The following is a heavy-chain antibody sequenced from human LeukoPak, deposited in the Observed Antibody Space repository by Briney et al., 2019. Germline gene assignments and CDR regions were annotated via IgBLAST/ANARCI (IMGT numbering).Heavy chain of an antibody. CDR1: GGSISSSSYY. CDR2: IYYSGST. V-gene: IGHV4-39*01. D-gene: IGHD2-2*01. J-gene: IGHJ4*02. Sequence: SETLSLTCTVSGGSISSSSYYWGWIRQPPGKGLEWIGSIYYSGSTYYNPSLKSRVTISVDTSKNRFSLKLSSVTAADTAVYYCARHTRYCSSTSCYPRFDYWGQGTLVTVSS. CDR3: ARHTRYCSSTSCYPRFDY.